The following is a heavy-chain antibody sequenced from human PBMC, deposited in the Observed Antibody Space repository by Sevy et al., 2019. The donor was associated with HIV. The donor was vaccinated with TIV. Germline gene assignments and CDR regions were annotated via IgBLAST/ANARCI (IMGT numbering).Heavy chain of an antibody. CDR3: ARAPGDYGDQYYYYYGMDV. CDR1: GFTFSSYS. CDR2: ISSSSSYI. V-gene: IGHV3-21*01. Sequence: GGSLRLSCAASGFTFSSYSMNWVRQAPGKGLEWVSSISSSSSYIYCADSVKGRFTISRDNAKNSLYLQMNSLRAEDTAVYYCARAPGDYGDQYYYYYGMDVWGQGTTVTVSS. D-gene: IGHD4-17*01. J-gene: IGHJ6*02.